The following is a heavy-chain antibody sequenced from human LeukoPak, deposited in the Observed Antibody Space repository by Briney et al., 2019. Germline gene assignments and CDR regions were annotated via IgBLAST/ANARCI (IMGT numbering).Heavy chain of an antibody. Sequence: PGGSLKLSCAASGFTFSGSAMHWVRQASGKGLEWVGRIRSKANSYATAYAASVKGRFTISRDDSKNTAYLRMNSLKTEDTAVYYCTRHADTMVRGVPTDYWGQGTLVTVSS. CDR1: GFTFSGSA. J-gene: IGHJ4*02. CDR3: TRHADTMVRGVPTDY. CDR2: IRSKANSYAT. D-gene: IGHD3-10*01. V-gene: IGHV3-73*01.